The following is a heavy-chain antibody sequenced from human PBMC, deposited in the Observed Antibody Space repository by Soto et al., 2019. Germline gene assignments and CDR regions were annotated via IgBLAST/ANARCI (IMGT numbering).Heavy chain of an antibody. V-gene: IGHV3-11*05. D-gene: IGHD1-26*01. CDR1: GFTFSDYY. CDR2: ISSSSSYT. CDR3: ARVPVGATAWFDP. Sequence: QVQLVESGGGLVKPGGSLRLSCAASGFTFSDYYMSWIRQAPGKGLAWVSYISSSSSYTNYADSVKGRFTISRDNAKNSLYLQMNSLRAEDTAVYYCARVPVGATAWFDPWGQGTLVTVSS. J-gene: IGHJ5*02.